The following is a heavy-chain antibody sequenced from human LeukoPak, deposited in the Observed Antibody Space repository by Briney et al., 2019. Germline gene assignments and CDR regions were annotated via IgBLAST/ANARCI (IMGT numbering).Heavy chain of an antibody. Sequence: PSETLSLTCTVSGGSISSYYWSWIRQPPGKGLEWIGYIYYSGSTNYNPSLKSRVTISVDTSKNQFSLKLSSVTAADTAVCYCARVAVAGRVRWFDPWGQGTLVTVSS. CDR2: IYYSGST. CDR3: ARVAVAGRVRWFDP. V-gene: IGHV4-59*01. CDR1: GGSISSYY. D-gene: IGHD6-19*01. J-gene: IGHJ5*02.